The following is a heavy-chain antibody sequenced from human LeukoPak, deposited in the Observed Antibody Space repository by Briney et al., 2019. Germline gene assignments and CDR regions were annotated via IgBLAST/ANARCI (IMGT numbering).Heavy chain of an antibody. J-gene: IGHJ4*02. D-gene: IGHD3-10*01. CDR2: IRSKANSYAT. V-gene: IGHV3-73*01. CDR3: TRLEDRGSGIYYKEGNDY. CDR1: GFTFSGFA. Sequence: GGSLRLSCAASGFTFSGFAVHWVRRASGKGLEWVGRIRSKANSYATAYAASVEGRSTISRDDSKNTAYLQMGSLKIEDTAVYYCTRLEDRGSGIYYKEGNDYWGQGTLVTVSS.